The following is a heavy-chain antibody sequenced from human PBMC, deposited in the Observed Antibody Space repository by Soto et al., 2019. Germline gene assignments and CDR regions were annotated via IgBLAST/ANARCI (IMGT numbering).Heavy chain of an antibody. CDR2: INHSGST. D-gene: IGHD6-19*01. CDR1: RAFIKSGGFY. J-gene: IGHJ4*02. CDR3: ARGLITGSHYSGGWYYFDS. Sequence: SETLSLTCTVSRAFIKSGGFYYSWIRQTPGEGLEWIGYINHSGSTSYNPSLKSRVTISVHTSNSQFSLELSSVTAADTAVYYCARGLITGSHYSGGWYYFDSWGQGTQVTVSS. V-gene: IGHV4-61*08.